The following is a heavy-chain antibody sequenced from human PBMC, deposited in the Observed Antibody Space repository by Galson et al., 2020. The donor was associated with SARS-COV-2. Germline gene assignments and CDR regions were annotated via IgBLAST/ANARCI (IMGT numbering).Heavy chain of an antibody. CDR1: GDSITTNTYY. Sequence: SETLSLTCTVSGDSITTNTYYWAWIRQPPGKGPEWIATIHHSGSTYYNPSLRNRVTISADTSKNQFSLKITSMTAADTALYSCARVGAPQFFDYCGQGILVTVAS. CDR3: ARVGAPQFFDY. V-gene: IGHV4-39*07. D-gene: IGHD4-4*01. J-gene: IGHJ4*02. CDR2: IHHSGST.